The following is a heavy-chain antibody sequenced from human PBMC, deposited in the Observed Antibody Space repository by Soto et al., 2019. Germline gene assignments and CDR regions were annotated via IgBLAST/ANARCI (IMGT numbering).Heavy chain of an antibody. CDR3: ATVVTATGFDY. CDR1: GFTXTGSA. Sequence: SXKVSFTAAGFTXTGSAVKLVRQARGQRLEWIGWIVVGSGNTNYAQKFQERVTITREMSTSTAYMDMSRLRSEDTAVYYCATVVTATGFDYWGQGTLGTVSS. D-gene: IGHD2-21*02. CDR2: IVVGSGNT. V-gene: IGHV1-58*01. J-gene: IGHJ4*02.